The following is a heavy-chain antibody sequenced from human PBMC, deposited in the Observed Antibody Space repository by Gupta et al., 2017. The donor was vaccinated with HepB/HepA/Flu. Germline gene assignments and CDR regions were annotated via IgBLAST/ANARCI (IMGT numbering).Heavy chain of an antibody. CDR1: GYSFTSYS. J-gene: IGHJ6*04. CDR3: ARHHRAYTMDV. CDR2: IHPGDSDT. Sequence: EVQLVQSGAEGKTPGASLKLSWKVSGYSFTSYSIGWVRQMPGKGLEWMGIIHPGDSDTRDSPSFQGQVTIPADKSIRTAYLQWSSLKASDTAMYYGARHHRAYTMDVWGEGTTVTVSA. D-gene: IGHD1-14*01. V-gene: IGHV5-51*01.